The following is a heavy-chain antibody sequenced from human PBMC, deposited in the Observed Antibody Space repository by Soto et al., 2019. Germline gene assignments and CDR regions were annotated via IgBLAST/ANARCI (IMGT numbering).Heavy chain of an antibody. V-gene: IGHV1-18*01. J-gene: IGHJ4*02. CDR3: ARDRDDFWSGYYGLRFGY. CDR2: ISAYNGNT. D-gene: IGHD3-3*01. Sequence: GASVKVSCKASGYTFTSYGISWVRQAPGQGLEWMGWISAYNGNTNYAQKLQGRVTMTTDTSTSTAYMELRSLRSDDTAVYYCARDRDDFWSGYYGLRFGYWGQGTLVTVSS. CDR1: GYTFTSYG.